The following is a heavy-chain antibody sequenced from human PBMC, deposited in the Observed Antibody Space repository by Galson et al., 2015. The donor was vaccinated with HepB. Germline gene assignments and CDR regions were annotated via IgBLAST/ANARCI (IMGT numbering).Heavy chain of an antibody. Sequence: SLRLSCAASGFTFSSYAMHWVRQAPGKGLEWVAVISYDGSNKYYADSVKGRFTISRDNSKNTLYLQMNSLRAEDTAVYYCAKTIGDVTMVRGVDYWGQGTLVTVSS. CDR3: AKTIGDVTMVRGVDY. D-gene: IGHD3-10*01. J-gene: IGHJ4*02. V-gene: IGHV3-30*04. CDR2: ISYDGSNK. CDR1: GFTFSSYA.